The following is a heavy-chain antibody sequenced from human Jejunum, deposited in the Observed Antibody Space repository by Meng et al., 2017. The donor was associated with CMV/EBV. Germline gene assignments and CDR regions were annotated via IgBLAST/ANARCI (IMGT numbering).Heavy chain of an antibody. CDR3: ARGESSPDWLDP. V-gene: IGHV3-21*01. CDR1: GFTFTSYS. D-gene: IGHD6-13*01. J-gene: IGHJ5*02. Sequence: EVRLVESGGGLVTPGGSLRLSCEASGFTFTSYSMNWVRQAPGKGLEWLSSISSSSRYIFYADSVKGRFTSSRDNAKNALYLQMVSLRAEDTAVYYCARGESSPDWLDPWGQGTLVTVSS. CDR2: ISSSSRYI.